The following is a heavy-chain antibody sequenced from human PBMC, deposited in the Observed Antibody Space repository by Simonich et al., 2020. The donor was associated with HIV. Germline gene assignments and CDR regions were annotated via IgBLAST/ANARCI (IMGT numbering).Heavy chain of an antibody. CDR2: INHSGST. CDR1: GGSFSGYY. D-gene: IGHD5-12*01. CDR3: ARRGGYAFDY. V-gene: IGHV4-34*01. J-gene: IGHJ4*02. Sequence: QVQLQQWGAGLLKPSETLSLTCAVYGGSFSGYYWSWIRQPPGNGLGWIGEINHSGSTDYNSSLKSRVTISVDTSKNQFSLKLSSVTAADTAMYYCARRGGYAFDYWGQGTLVTVSS.